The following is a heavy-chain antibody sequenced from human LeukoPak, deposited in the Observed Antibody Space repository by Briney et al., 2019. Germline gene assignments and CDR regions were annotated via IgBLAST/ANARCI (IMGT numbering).Heavy chain of an antibody. V-gene: IGHV4-61*01. CDR2: IYYSGST. CDR3: ARYCSSTSCPDIDY. J-gene: IGHJ4*02. Sequence: PTETLSLTCTVSAGSVSSGSYYWRWLRQPPGKGLSRIGYIYYSGSTNYNPSLKSRVTISVDTSKNQFSLKLSSVTAADTAVYYCARYCSSTSCPDIDYWGQGTLVTVSS. D-gene: IGHD2-2*01. CDR1: AGSVSSGSYY.